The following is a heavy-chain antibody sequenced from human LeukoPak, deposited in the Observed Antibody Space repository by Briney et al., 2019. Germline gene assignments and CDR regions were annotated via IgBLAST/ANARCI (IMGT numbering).Heavy chain of an antibody. CDR2: ISSGGGII. D-gene: IGHD1-1*01. CDR1: GFIFSSYQ. J-gene: IGHJ3*02. CDR3: ATGAAGTRFLDSLEI. V-gene: IGHV3-48*03. Sequence: GGALRLSCAASGFIFSSYQMNWVRQAPGKGLEWIAYISSGGGIIYYADSVKGRFTISRDNTKNSVSPQMNSLSAEDTAVYYCATGAAGTRFLDSLEIWGQGTMVTVSS.